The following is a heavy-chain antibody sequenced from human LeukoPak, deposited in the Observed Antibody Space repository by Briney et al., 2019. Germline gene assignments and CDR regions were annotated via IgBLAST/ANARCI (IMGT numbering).Heavy chain of an antibody. D-gene: IGHD3-3*01. CDR2: ISSSSSYI. V-gene: IGHV3-21*01. Sequence: GGSLRLSCAASGFTFSSYSMTWVRQAPGKGLEWVSSISSSSSYIYYADSVKGRFTISRDNAKNSLYLQMNSLRAEDTAVYYCASVGDRYYDFWSGYLGDIDYWGQGTLVTVSS. CDR1: GFTFSSYS. J-gene: IGHJ4*02. CDR3: ASVGDRYYDFWSGYLGDIDY.